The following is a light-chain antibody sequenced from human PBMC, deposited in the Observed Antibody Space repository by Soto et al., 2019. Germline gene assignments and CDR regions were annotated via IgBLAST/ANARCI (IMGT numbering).Light chain of an antibody. CDR1: SNDVGGYRY. J-gene: IGLJ1*01. CDR2: EVT. Sequence: QSALTQPPSASGSPGQSVTISCTGTSNDVGGYRYVSWYQQHPGKAPKLMIYEVTKRPSGVPDRFSGSKSGNTASLTVSGLQAEDDADYYCSSYAGSSNFFVFGTGTKLTVL. V-gene: IGLV2-8*01. CDR3: SSYAGSSNFFV.